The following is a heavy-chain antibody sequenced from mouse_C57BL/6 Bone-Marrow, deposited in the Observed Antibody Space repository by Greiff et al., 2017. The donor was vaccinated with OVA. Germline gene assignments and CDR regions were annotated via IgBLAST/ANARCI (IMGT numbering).Heavy chain of an antibody. CDR2: IYPRSGNT. D-gene: IGHD1-1*01. V-gene: IGHV1-81*01. CDR3: ARSIYYYGSSSWLAY. J-gene: IGHJ3*01. Sequence: QVQLKESGAELARPGASVKLSCKASGYTFTSYGISWVKQRTGQGLEWIGEIYPRSGNTYYNEKFKGKATLTADKSSSTAYMELRSLTSEDSAVYFCARSIYYYGSSSWLAYWGQGTLVTVSA. CDR1: GYTFTSYG.